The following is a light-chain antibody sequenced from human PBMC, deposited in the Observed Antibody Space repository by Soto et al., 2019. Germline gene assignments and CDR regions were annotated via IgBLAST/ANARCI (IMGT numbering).Light chain of an antibody. CDR1: SSNIGSNT. V-gene: IGLV1-44*01. J-gene: IGLJ2*01. Sequence: QSVLTQQPSASGTPGQRVTISCSGSSSNIGSNTVNWYQQLPGTAPKVLIYSNNQRPSGVPDRFSGSKSGTSASLAISGLQSEDEVEYYCAAWDDSLNGVVFVGGTKLTVL. CDR2: SNN. CDR3: AAWDDSLNGVV.